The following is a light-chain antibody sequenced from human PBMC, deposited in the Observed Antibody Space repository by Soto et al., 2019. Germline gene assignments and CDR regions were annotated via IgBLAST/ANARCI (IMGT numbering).Light chain of an antibody. CDR3: QQYCSARWT. V-gene: IGKV4-1*01. CDR2: WAS. J-gene: IGKJ1*01. Sequence: DIVMTQSPDSLAVSLGERATINCKSSQSVLYSSNNKNFLAWYQQKPGQPPKLLIYWASTRESGVPDRFSGSGSGTDFTLTISSLQAEDVAVYYCQQYCSARWTFGQGTKVEI. CDR1: QSVLYSSNNKNF.